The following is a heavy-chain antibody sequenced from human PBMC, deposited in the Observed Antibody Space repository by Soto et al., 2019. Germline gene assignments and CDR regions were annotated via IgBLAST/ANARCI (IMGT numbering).Heavy chain of an antibody. CDR2: INAGNGNT. V-gene: IGHV1-3*01. CDR1: GYTFTSYA. Sequence: GASVKVSCKASGYTFTSYAMHWVRQAPGQRLEWMGWINAGNGNTKYSQKSQGRVTITRDTSASTAYMELSSLRSEDTAVYYCARASSLNDFWSGYYRYYYYYYMDVWGKGTTVTVSS. J-gene: IGHJ6*03. CDR3: ARASSLNDFWSGYYRYYYYYYMDV. D-gene: IGHD3-3*01.